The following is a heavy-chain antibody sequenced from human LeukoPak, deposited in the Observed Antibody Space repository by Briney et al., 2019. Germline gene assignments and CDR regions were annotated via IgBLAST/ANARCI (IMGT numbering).Heavy chain of an antibody. CDR3: AKIGGGRFLEWSPWKYDAFDI. Sequence: PGGSLRPSCAASGFSFRNAWMSWVRQAPGKGLEWVAFIRYDGSNKYYADSVKGRFTISRDNSKNTLYLQMNSLRAEDTAVYYCAKIGGGRFLEWSPWKYDAFDIWGQGTMVTVSS. V-gene: IGHV3-30*02. D-gene: IGHD3-3*01. CDR1: GFSFRNAW. CDR2: IRYDGSNK. J-gene: IGHJ3*02.